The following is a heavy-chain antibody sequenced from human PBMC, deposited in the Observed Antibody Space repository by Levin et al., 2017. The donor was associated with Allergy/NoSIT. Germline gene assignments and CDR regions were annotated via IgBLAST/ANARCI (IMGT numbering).Heavy chain of an antibody. CDR2: INAGNGNT. CDR1: GYTFTSYA. Sequence: GESLKISCKASGYTFTSYAMHWVRQAPGQRLEWMGWINAGNGNTKYSQKFQGRVTITRDTSASTAYMELSSLRSEDTAVYYCARAPLHPTANYDYGDYESFYPGAFDIWGQGTMVTVSS. V-gene: IGHV1-3*01. D-gene: IGHD4-17*01. CDR3: ARAPLHPTANYDYGDYESFYPGAFDI. J-gene: IGHJ3*02.